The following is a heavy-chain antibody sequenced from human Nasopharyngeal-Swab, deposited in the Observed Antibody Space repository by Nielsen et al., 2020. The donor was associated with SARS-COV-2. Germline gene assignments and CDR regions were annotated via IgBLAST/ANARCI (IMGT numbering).Heavy chain of an antibody. CDR2: ISGSGGST. V-gene: IGHV3-23*01. J-gene: IGHJ6*02. D-gene: IGHD5-12*01. CDR1: GFTFSSYA. CDR3: AKDGLRGYSGYGHYYYYGMDV. Sequence: GGSLRLSCAASGFTFSSYAMTWVRQAPGKGLEWVSTISGSGGSTYYADSVKGRFTISRDNSKNTLYLQMNSLRAEDTAVYYCAKDGLRGYSGYGHYYYYGMDVWGQGTTVTVSS.